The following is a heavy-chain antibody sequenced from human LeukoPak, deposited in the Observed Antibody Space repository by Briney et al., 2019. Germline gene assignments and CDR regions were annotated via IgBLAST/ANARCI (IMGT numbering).Heavy chain of an antibody. CDR1: GGSFSGYY. D-gene: IGHD6-13*01. CDR2: INHSGST. V-gene: IGHV4-34*01. CDR3: ARRHFIAAAGTRFDY. J-gene: IGHJ4*02. Sequence: PSETLSLTCAVYGGSFSGYYWSWIRQPPGKGLEWIGEINHSGSTNYNPSLKSRVTISVDTSKSQFSLKLSSVTAADTAVYYCARRHFIAAAGTRFDYWGQGTLVTVSS.